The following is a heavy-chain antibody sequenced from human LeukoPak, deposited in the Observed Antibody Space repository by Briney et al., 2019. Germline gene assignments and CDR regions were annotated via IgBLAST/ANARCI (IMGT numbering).Heavy chain of an antibody. Sequence: AGSLTLSCAAYGFTFSSYGMHWVGQAPGKGLEWWAFIRYDGSNKYYADSVKGRFTISRDNSKNTLYLQMNSLRAEDTAVYYCARDRTNCSSTSCYAGGLDYWGQGTLVTVSS. D-gene: IGHD2-2*01. CDR3: ARDRTNCSSTSCYAGGLDY. J-gene: IGHJ4*02. CDR2: IRYDGSNK. V-gene: IGHV3-30*02. CDR1: GFTFSSYG.